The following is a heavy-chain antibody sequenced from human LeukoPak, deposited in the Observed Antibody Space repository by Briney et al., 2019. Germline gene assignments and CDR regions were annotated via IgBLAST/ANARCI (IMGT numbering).Heavy chain of an antibody. CDR3: AREGTSGTHLNWFDP. V-gene: IGHV4-59*01. CDR2: IYGSGST. Sequence: SETLSLTCTVSGGSISSYYWSWIRQPPGKGLEWIGHIYGSGSTNYNPSLKSRVTLPVDTSKNQFSLRLSSVTAADTAVYYCAREGTSGTHLNWFDPWGQGTLVTVSS. CDR1: GGSISSYY. J-gene: IGHJ5*02. D-gene: IGHD1-1*01.